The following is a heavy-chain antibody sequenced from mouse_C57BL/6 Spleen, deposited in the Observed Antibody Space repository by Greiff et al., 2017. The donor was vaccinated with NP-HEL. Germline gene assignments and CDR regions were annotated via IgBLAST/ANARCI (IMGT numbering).Heavy chain of an antibody. Sequence: EVKLQESGGGLVQPGGSMKLSCVASGFTFSNYWMNWVRQSPEKGLEWVAQIRLKSDNYATHYAESVKGRFTISRDDSKSSVYLQMNNLRAEDTGIYYCTGSNYAWFAYWGQGTLVTVSA. D-gene: IGHD2-5*01. CDR1: GFTFSNYW. V-gene: IGHV6-3*01. J-gene: IGHJ3*01. CDR3: TGSNYAWFAY. CDR2: IRLKSDNYAT.